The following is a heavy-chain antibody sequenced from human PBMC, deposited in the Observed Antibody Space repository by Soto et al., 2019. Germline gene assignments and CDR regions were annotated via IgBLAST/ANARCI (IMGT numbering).Heavy chain of an antibody. D-gene: IGHD6-6*01. CDR1: GFSLSTYGVG. CDR3: AHRPGFSKSIDY. V-gene: IGHV2-5*02. J-gene: IGHJ4*02. Sequence: SGPTLVNPTETLTLTCSFSGFSLSTYGVGVAWVRQPPGKALEWLALVYWDDDKRYSPSLETRLTITKDTSKNLVVLTMTNMDPVDTGTYYCAHRPGFSKSIDYWGQGTLVTVSS. CDR2: VYWDDDK.